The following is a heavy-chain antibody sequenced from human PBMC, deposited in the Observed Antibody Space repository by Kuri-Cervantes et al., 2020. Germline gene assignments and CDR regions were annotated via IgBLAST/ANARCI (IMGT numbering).Heavy chain of an antibody. CDR2: ISSSSSYI. D-gene: IGHD3-16*01. J-gene: IGHJ4*02. CDR3: ASSFRAPTPNDY. Sequence: ETLSLTCAASGFTFSSYSMNWVRQAPGKGLEWVSSISSSSSYIYYADSVKGRFTISRDNAKNTLYLQMNSLRAEDTAVYYCASSFRAPTPNDYWGQGTLVTVSS. CDR1: GFTFSSYS. V-gene: IGHV3-21*01.